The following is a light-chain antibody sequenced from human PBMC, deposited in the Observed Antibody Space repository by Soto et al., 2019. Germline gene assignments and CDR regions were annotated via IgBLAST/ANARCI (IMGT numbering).Light chain of an antibody. J-gene: IGKJ1*01. Sequence: EIVLTQSPATLALSPGERATLSCRASQSVSSYLAWYQQKPGQAPRLLIYDASNRATGIPARFSGSGSGTDFTLTISSLEPEDFAVYYCHQRSNLPLTFGQGTKVDIK. V-gene: IGKV3-11*01. CDR3: HQRSNLPLT. CDR1: QSVSSY. CDR2: DAS.